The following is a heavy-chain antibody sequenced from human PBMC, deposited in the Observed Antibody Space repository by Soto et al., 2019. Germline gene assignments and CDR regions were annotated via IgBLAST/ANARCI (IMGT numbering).Heavy chain of an antibody. Sequence: EVQLVESGGGLVQPGGSLRLSCAASRFTFSSYEMNWVRQAPGKGLEWVSYISSRGRTIDYADSVKGRFTISRDNAKNALYLQMNSLRAEDTAIYYCARQLERRYHGAFDIWGQGTMVTVSS. CDR2: ISSRGRTI. CDR1: RFTFSSYE. J-gene: IGHJ3*02. V-gene: IGHV3-48*03. CDR3: ARQLERRYHGAFDI. D-gene: IGHD1-1*01.